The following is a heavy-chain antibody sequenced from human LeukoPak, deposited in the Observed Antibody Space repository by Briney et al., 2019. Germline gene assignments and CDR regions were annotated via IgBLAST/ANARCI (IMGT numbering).Heavy chain of an antibody. V-gene: IGHV5-51*01. Sequence: GESLKISCKGSGYSFTSYWIGWVRQMPGKGLEWMGIIYPGDSDTRYSPSFQGQVTISADKSISTAYLQWSSLKASDTAMYYCARWRVPTKDIVVVPAANDAFDIWGQGTMVTVSS. CDR1: GYSFTSYW. CDR3: ARWRVPTKDIVVVPAANDAFDI. J-gene: IGHJ3*02. D-gene: IGHD2-2*01. CDR2: IYPGDSDT.